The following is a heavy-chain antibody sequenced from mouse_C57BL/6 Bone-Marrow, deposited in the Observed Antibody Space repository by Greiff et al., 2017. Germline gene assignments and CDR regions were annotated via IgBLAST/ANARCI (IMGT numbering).Heavy chain of an antibody. CDR2: IDPSDSYT. V-gene: IGHV1-59*01. CDR3: AEGFAY. Sequence: QVQLQQPGAELVRPGTSVKLSCKASGYTFTSYWMHWVKQRPGQGLEWIGVIDPSDSYTNYNQKFKGKATLTVDTSSSTAYMQLSSLTSYDSAVYDCAEGFAYWGQGTLVTVSA. CDR1: GYTFTSYW. J-gene: IGHJ3*01.